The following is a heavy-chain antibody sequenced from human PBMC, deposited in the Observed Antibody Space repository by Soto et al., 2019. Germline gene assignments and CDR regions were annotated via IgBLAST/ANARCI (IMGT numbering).Heavy chain of an antibody. J-gene: IGHJ4*02. V-gene: IGHV1-18*04. CDR2: ISTDRGNT. D-gene: IGHD4-17*01. CDR1: GYTFTSYG. CDR3: TFWAGHSRDFGGPFDY. Sequence: QVQLVQSGAEVKKPGASVKVACRASGYTFTSYGISWVRQAPGQGLEWMGWISTDRGNTNYAQRFQGRVTMTKDASTRTAYMELRSLRSDDTAVYYCTFWAGHSRDFGGPFDYWGQGTLVTVSS.